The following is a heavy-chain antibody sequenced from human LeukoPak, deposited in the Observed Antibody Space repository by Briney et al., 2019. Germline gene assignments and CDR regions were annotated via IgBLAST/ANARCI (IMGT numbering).Heavy chain of an antibody. CDR3: ARHGVGSSWFGFDY. CDR2: INPGDSDP. Sequence: GESLKISCQASGYTFNNYWIGWVRQMPGEGLEWMGIINPGDSDPRYSPSLQGRATISADRSISTAYLQWSSLKASDTAMYYCARHGVGSSWFGFDYWGQGTLVTVSS. V-gene: IGHV5-51*01. J-gene: IGHJ4*02. D-gene: IGHD6-6*01. CDR1: GYTFNNYW.